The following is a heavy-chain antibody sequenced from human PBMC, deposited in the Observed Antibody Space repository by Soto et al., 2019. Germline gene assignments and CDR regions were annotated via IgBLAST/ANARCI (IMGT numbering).Heavy chain of an antibody. CDR1: GFTFSSYA. CDR3: AKDRTTMYDGFDN. V-gene: IGHV3-23*01. CDR2: ITGSGGST. Sequence: GGSLRLSCAAAGFTFSSYAMTWVRQAPGKGLEWVSTITGSGGSTYYADSVKGRFTISRDNSKDTLYLQMNSLRAEDTAVYYCAKDRTTMYDGFDNWGQGTMVTVSS. J-gene: IGHJ3*02. D-gene: IGHD1-7*01.